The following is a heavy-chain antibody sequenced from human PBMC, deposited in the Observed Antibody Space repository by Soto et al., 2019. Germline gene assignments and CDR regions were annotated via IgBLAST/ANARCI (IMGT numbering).Heavy chain of an antibody. D-gene: IGHD2-8*01. V-gene: IGHV4-61*01. Sequence: PSETLSLTCTVSGGSVSSGSYYWSWIRQPPGKGLEWIGYIYYSGSTNYNPSLKSRVTISVDTSKNQFSLKLSSVTAADNALSYSATGRDIVLRFLDYSGQGPLVTVSS. CDR1: GGSVSSGSYY. CDR2: IYYSGST. J-gene: IGHJ4*02. CDR3: ATGRDIVLRFLDY.